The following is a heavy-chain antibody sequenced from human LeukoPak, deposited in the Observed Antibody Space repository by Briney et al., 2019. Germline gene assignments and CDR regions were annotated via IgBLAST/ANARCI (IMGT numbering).Heavy chain of an antibody. Sequence: GESLKISCKGSGYSFTSYWIGWVRQMPGKGLEWMGIIYPGDSDTRYSPSFQGQVTISADKSISTAYLQWSSLKASDTAMYYCARRTDYYDSSGYYSYLDYWGQGTLVTVSS. J-gene: IGHJ4*02. CDR2: IYPGDSDT. CDR1: GYSFTSYW. V-gene: IGHV5-51*01. CDR3: ARRTDYYDSSGYYSYLDY. D-gene: IGHD3-22*01.